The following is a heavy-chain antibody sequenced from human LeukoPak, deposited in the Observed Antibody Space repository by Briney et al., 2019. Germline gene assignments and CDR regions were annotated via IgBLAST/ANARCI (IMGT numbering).Heavy chain of an antibody. J-gene: IGHJ3*02. D-gene: IGHD4-11*01. Sequence: GGSLRLSCAASGFTFSSYSMNWVRQAPGKGLEWVSSISSSSSYIYYADSVKGRFTIPRDNAKNSLYLQMNSLRAEDTAVYYCAREAPRLPTDDAFDIWGQGAMVTVSS. CDR2: ISSSSSYI. CDR3: AREAPRLPTDDAFDI. V-gene: IGHV3-21*01. CDR1: GFTFSSYS.